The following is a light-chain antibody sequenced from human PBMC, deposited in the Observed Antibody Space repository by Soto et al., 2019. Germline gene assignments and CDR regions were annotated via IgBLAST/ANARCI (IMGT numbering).Light chain of an antibody. V-gene: IGKV1-33*01. CDR1: QDISNY. CDR3: QQYDNLYT. Sequence: DIKMTQSPSSLSASVGDRVTITCQASQDISNYLNWYQQKPGKATKLLIYDASNLETGVPSRFSGSGSGTDFTFTISSLQHEDIATYYCQQYDNLYTFGQGTKLEIK. CDR2: DAS. J-gene: IGKJ2*01.